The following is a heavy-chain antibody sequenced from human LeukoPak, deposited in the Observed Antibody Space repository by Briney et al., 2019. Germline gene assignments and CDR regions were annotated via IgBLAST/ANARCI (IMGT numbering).Heavy chain of an antibody. Sequence: PGGSLRLSCVASGFTISSNYMSWVRQAPGKGLVWVSRINSDGSSTSYADSVKGRFTISRDNAKNTLYLQMNSLRAEDTAVYYCARYDYYDSSGYKIAEYFQHWGQGTLVTVSS. V-gene: IGHV3-74*01. CDR3: ARYDYYDSSGYKIAEYFQH. CDR2: INSDGSST. CDR1: GFTISSNY. D-gene: IGHD3-22*01. J-gene: IGHJ1*01.